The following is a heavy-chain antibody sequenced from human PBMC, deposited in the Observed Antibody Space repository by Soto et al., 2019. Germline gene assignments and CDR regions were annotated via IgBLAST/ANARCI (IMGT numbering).Heavy chain of an antibody. CDR1: GGSISTGGYY. CDR2: IYYSGST. CDR3: ARGLSVTLFDN. V-gene: IGHV4-31*03. J-gene: IGHJ4*02. D-gene: IGHD4-17*01. Sequence: QVQLQESGPGLVKPSQTLSLTCTVSGGSISTGGYYWTWIRQHPGKGLEWIGYIYYSGSTSYNPSLNSRVTISVDTSKNQFSLKLSSVTAADTAVYYCARGLSVTLFDNWGQGTLVTVSS.